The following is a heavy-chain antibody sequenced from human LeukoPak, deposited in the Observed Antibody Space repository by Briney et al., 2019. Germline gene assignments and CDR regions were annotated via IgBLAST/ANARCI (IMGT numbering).Heavy chain of an antibody. Sequence: SETLSLTCTVSGGSISSYYWSWIRQPPGKGLEWIGYMYYSGVTKYNPSLKSRVSISVDTSRSQFSLSLSSMTVADTAVYYCVAEKGGTMNYWGQGTLVTVSS. CDR3: VAEKGGTMNY. CDR2: MYYSGVT. V-gene: IGHV4-59*01. J-gene: IGHJ4*02. CDR1: GGSISSYY. D-gene: IGHD2-15*01.